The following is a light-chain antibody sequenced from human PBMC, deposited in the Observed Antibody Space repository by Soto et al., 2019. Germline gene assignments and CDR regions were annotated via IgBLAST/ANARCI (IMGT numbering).Light chain of an antibody. CDR3: AAWDDNLSVV. CDR2: RNN. V-gene: IGLV1-47*01. J-gene: IGLJ2*01. CDR1: SSNIGSNY. Sequence: QSVLTQPPSASGTPGQRVTSSCSGSSSNIGSNYVYWYQQLPGTAPKLLIYRNNQRPSGVPDRFSGSKSGTSASLAISGLRSEDEADYYCAAWDDNLSVVFGGGTKLTVL.